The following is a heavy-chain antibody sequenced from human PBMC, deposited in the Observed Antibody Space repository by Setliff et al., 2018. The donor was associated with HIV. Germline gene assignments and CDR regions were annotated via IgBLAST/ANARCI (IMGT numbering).Heavy chain of an antibody. CDR3: ATPTVTATHDAFDT. CDR1: GGSFSSYY. D-gene: IGHD2-21*02. CDR2: IDHSGNT. Sequence: SETLSLTCAVYGGSFSSYYWHWIRQTPDKGLEWIGEIDHSGNTNYNPSLKSRAIMSVDTSKRQFSLRLTFVTAADTAMYYCATPTVTATHDAFDTWGQGTLVTVAS. J-gene: IGHJ3*02. V-gene: IGHV4-34*01.